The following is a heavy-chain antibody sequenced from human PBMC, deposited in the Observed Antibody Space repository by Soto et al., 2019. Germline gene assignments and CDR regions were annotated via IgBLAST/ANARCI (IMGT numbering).Heavy chain of an antibody. V-gene: IGHV1-8*01. CDR2: MNPNSGNT. CDR3: ARGKVDYFDY. Sequence: SVNGACKSSGYSFSRDHGDWGRQATGQGLEWMGWMNPNSGNTGHAQKFQGRVTMTRNTSISTAYMELSSLRSEDTAVYYCARGKVDYFDYWGQGTLVTVSS. D-gene: IGHD1-26*01. CDR1: GYSFSRDH. J-gene: IGHJ4*02.